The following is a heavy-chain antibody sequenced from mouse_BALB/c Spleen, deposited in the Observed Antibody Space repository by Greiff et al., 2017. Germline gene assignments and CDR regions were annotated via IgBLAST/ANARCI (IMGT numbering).Heavy chain of an antibody. CDR3: VRDPLWSYYAMDY. J-gene: IGHJ4*01. V-gene: IGHV10-1*02. CDR1: GFTFNTYA. Sequence: EVHLVESGGGLVQPKGSLKLSCAASGFTFNTYAMNWVRQAPGKGLEWVARIRSKSNNYATYYADSVKDRFTISRDDSQSMLYLQMNNLKTEDTAMYYCVRDPLWSYYAMDYWGQGTSVTVSS. CDR2: IRSKSNNYAT. D-gene: IGHD6-1*01.